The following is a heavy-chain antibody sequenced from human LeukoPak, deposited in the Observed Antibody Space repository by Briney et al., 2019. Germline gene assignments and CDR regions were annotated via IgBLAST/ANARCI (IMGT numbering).Heavy chain of an antibody. J-gene: IGHJ6*02. Sequence: GGSLRLSCAASGFTFYDYAMDWVRQAPGKGLEWVSGISWNSGRIDYADSVKGRFTISRDNAKNSLYLQMNSLRAEDTALYYCPKDPLSGLVLYGMDVWGQGTTVTVSS. V-gene: IGHV3-9*01. CDR3: PKDPLSGLVLYGMDV. CDR1: GFTFYDYA. CDR2: ISWNSGRI. D-gene: IGHD5-12*01.